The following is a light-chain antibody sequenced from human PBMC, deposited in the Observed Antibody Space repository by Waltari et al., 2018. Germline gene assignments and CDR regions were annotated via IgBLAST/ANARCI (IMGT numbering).Light chain of an antibody. CDR2: DTN. J-gene: IGLJ3*02. CDR1: SGLVSPPYC. V-gene: IGLV8-61*01. CDR3: VLSMGSGIWV. Sequence: QTVVHKEPSFSVSPGGTVPPTCGLTSGLVSPPYCPYWFPQAPGQAQRTLIFDTNTRSSGVPDRFSGSILDNKAALTITGAQADDESDYYCVLSMGSGIWVFGGGTKLTVL.